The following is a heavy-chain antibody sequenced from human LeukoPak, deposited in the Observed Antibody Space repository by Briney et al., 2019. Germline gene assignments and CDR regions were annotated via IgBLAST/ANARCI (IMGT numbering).Heavy chain of an antibody. V-gene: IGHV1-69*13. CDR3: ARGGATTFSRFDY. CDR2: IIPIFGTA. D-gene: IGHD1-26*01. CDR1: GGTFSSYA. Sequence: GASVKVSCKASGGTFSSYAISWVRQAPGQGLEWIGGIIPIFGTANYAQKFQGRVTITADESTSTAYMELSSLRSEDTAVYYRARGGATTFSRFDYWGQGTLVTVSS. J-gene: IGHJ4*02.